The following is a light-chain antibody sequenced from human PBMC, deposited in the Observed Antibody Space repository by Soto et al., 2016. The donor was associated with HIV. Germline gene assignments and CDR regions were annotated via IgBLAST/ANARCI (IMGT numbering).Light chain of an antibody. J-gene: IGLJ2*01. CDR1: NLGSQS. CDR2: DDR. Sequence: SYELTQPAAVSVAPGKPATITCGGDNLGSQSIHWYQQKPGQAPVLVVYDDRARPSGIPERFSGSNSGNTATLTISRVEVGDEADYYCQVWDSRSDWLFGGGTKLTVL. CDR3: QVWDSRSDWL. V-gene: IGLV3-21*03.